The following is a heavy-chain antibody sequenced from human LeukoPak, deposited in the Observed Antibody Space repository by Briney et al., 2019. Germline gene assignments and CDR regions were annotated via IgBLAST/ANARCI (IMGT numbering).Heavy chain of an antibody. Sequence: GGSLRLSCAASRFTVSSNYMSWVRQAPAKRLEWVSVIYSGCSTYYADSVKGRFTISRHNSKNTLYLQMNSLRAEDTAVYDCARAGRYSGYFDYWGQGTVVTVSS. D-gene: IGHD5-12*01. J-gene: IGHJ4*02. CDR3: ARAGRYSGYFDY. CDR1: RFTVSSNY. V-gene: IGHV3-53*04. CDR2: IYSGCST.